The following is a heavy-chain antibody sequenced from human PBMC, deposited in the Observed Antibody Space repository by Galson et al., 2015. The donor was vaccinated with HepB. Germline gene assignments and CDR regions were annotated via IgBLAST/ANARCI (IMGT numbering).Heavy chain of an antibody. CDR1: GYSFTSYW. CDR2: IYPGDSDT. CDR3: ARHEYRWQWLPRALNDAFDI. Sequence: QSGAEVKKPGESLKISCKGSGYSFTSYWIGWVRQMPGKGLEWMGIIYPGDSDTRYSPSFQGQVTISADKSISTAYLQWSSLKASDTAMYYCARHEYRWQWLPRALNDAFDIWGQGTMVTVSS. J-gene: IGHJ3*02. V-gene: IGHV5-51*01. D-gene: IGHD6-19*01.